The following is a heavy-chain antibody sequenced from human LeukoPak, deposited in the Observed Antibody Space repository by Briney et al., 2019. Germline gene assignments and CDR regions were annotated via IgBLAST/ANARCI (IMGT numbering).Heavy chain of an antibody. D-gene: IGHD3-10*01. CDR3: ASGQESDYFDY. CDR1: GFTVSSSY. CDR2: IYSGGST. V-gene: IGHV3-53*01. Sequence: PGGSLRLSCAASGFTVSSSYMSWVRQAPGKGLEWVSVIYSGGSTYYADSVKGRFTISRDNSKDTLYLQMNSLRAEDTAVYYCASGQESDYFDYWGQGTLVTVSS. J-gene: IGHJ4*02.